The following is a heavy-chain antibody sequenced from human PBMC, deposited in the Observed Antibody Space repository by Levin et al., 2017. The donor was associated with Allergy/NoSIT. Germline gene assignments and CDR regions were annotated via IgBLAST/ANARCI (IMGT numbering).Heavy chain of an antibody. V-gene: IGHV3-48*02. J-gene: IGHJ6*02. D-gene: IGHD3-22*01. CDR1: GFTFSSYS. CDR3: AREEDYYDSRLAGYYYYYGMDV. Sequence: PGGSLRLSCAASGFTFSSYSMNWVRQAPGKGLEWVSYISSSSSTIYYADSVKGRFTISRDNAKNSLYLQMNSLRDEDTAVYYCAREEDYYDSRLAGYYYYYGMDVWGQGTTVTVSS. CDR2: ISSSSSTI.